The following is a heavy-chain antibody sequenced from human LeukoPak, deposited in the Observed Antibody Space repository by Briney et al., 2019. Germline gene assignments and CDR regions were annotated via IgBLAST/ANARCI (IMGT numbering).Heavy chain of an antibody. Sequence: PSETLSLTCAVYGGTFSGYYWSWIRQPPGKGLEWIGEINHSGSTNYNPSLKSRVTISVDTSKNQFSLKLSSVTAADTAVYYCARRPLAEWLQLDWFDPWGQGTLVTVSS. CDR3: ARRPLAEWLQLDWFDP. CDR1: GGTFSGYY. D-gene: IGHD5-24*01. CDR2: INHSGST. J-gene: IGHJ5*02. V-gene: IGHV4-34*08.